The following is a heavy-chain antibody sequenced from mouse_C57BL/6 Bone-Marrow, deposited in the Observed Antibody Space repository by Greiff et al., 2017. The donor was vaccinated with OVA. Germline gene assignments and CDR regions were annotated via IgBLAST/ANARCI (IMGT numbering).Heavy chain of an antibody. CDR1: GFSLTSYG. J-gene: IGHJ2*01. Sequence: VQLQESGPGLVQPSQSLSITCTVSGFSLTSYGVHWVRQSPGKGLEWLGVIWSGGSTDYNAAFISRLSISKDNSKSHVFFKKNSLQAGDTDIYYCARTLTRDPSYFDYGGQGTTLTVSS. D-gene: IGHD1-2*01. CDR2: IWSGGST. V-gene: IGHV2-2*01. CDR3: ARTLTRDPSYFDY.